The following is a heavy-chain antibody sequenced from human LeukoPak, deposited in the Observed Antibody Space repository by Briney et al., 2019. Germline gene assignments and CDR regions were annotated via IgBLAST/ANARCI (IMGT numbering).Heavy chain of an antibody. CDR3: ARRGGRGATPFDY. Sequence: PRGSLRLSCAASGFTFSSYWMSWVRQAPGKGLEWVANIKQDGSEKYYVDSVKGRFTISRDNAKNSLYLQMNSLRAEDTAVYYCARRGGRGATPFDYWGQGTLVTVSS. J-gene: IGHJ4*02. CDR2: IKQDGSEK. V-gene: IGHV3-7*01. CDR1: GFTFSSYW. D-gene: IGHD1-26*01.